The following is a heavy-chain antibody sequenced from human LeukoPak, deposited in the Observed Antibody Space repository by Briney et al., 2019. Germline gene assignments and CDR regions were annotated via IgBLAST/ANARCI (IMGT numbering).Heavy chain of an antibody. D-gene: IGHD3-16*01. Sequence: SSETLSPTCSVSGASVSTLHWNWIRQPPGKGLEWLGNIYYPGTTKYNPSLKSRVTLSMDTSKNQFFLKLTSVTAADTAVYFCTKGYYEPFDSWGQGILVTVSS. CDR1: GASVSTLH. CDR2: IYYPGTT. CDR3: TKGYYEPFDS. V-gene: IGHV4-59*02. J-gene: IGHJ4*02.